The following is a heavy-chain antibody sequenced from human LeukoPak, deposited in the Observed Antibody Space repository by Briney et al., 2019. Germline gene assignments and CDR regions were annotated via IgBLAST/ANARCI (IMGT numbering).Heavy chain of an antibody. CDR3: AVIDY. Sequence: PGGSLRLSCAASGFTFSTNYMRWVRQAPGKGLEWVSVIHSGGSTYYADSVKGRFTVSRDNSKNTLYLQMNSLRAEDTAVYYCAVIDYWGKGTLVTVSS. J-gene: IGHJ4*02. CDR2: IHSGGST. CDR1: GFTFSTNY. V-gene: IGHV3-53*01.